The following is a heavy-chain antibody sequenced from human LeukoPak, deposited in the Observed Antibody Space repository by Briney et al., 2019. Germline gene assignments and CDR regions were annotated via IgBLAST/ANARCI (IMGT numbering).Heavy chain of an antibody. CDR1: GFTFSSYW. J-gene: IGHJ6*04. Sequence: PGGSLRLSCAASGFTFSSYWMSWVRQAPGKGLEWVANIKQDGGEIYYVDSVKGRFTISRDNAKHSLSLQMNSLRAEDTAVYYCAELGITMIGGVWGKGTTVTISS. V-gene: IGHV3-7*01. CDR2: IKQDGGEI. CDR3: AELGITMIGGV. D-gene: IGHD3-10*02.